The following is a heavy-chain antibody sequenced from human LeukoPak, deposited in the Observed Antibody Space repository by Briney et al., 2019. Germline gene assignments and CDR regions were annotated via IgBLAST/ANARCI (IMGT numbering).Heavy chain of an antibody. V-gene: IGHV3-30*18. Sequence: GGSLRLSCAASGFTFSSYGMHWVRQAPGKGLEWVAVISNDGSNKYYADSVKGRFTISRDNSKNTLYLQMNSLRAEDTAVYYCAKEWEQRGSYYFDYWGQGTLVTVSS. J-gene: IGHJ4*02. CDR2: ISNDGSNK. CDR1: GFTFSSYG. CDR3: AKEWEQRGSYYFDY. D-gene: IGHD1-26*01.